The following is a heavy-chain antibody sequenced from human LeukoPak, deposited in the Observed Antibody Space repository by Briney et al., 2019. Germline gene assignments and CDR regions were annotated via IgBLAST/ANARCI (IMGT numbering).Heavy chain of an antibody. J-gene: IGHJ4*02. CDR3: ARGTYYYDSSGALDY. CDR1: GGSISSGGYY. D-gene: IGHD3-22*01. CDR2: IYYSGST. Sequence: SETLSLTCTVSGGSISSGGYYWSWIRQHPGKGLEWIGYIYYSGSTYYNPSLKSRVTISVDTSKNQFSLKLSSVTAADTAVYYCARGTYYYDSSGALDYWGQGTLVTVSS. V-gene: IGHV4-31*03.